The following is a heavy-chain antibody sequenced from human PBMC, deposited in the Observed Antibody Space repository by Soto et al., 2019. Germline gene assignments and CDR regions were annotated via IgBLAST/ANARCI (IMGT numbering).Heavy chain of an antibody. Sequence: PSETLSLTCTVSGGSISSSYWSWIRQPPGKGLEWIGHIYYSGSTNYNPSLKSRVTISVDTSKTQFSLKLSSVTAADTAVYYCARGSRVWSGELPDAFDIWGQGTMVT. CDR3: ARGSRVWSGELPDAFDI. D-gene: IGHD3-10*01. CDR1: GGSISSSY. J-gene: IGHJ3*02. V-gene: IGHV4-59*01. CDR2: IYYSGST.